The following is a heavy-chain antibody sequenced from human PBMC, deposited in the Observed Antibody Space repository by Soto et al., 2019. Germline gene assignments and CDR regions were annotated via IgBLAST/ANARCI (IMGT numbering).Heavy chain of an antibody. J-gene: IGHJ4*02. V-gene: IGHV1-24*01. D-gene: IGHD3-22*01. Sequence: ASVKVSCKVSGYTLTELSMHWVRQAPGKGLEWMGGFDPEDGGTIYAQKFQGRVTKTEDTSTDTAYMELSSLRSEDKAVYYCATGGYDSSGLTGYWGQGTLVTVSS. CDR3: ATGGYDSSGLTGY. CDR2: FDPEDGGT. CDR1: GYTLTELS.